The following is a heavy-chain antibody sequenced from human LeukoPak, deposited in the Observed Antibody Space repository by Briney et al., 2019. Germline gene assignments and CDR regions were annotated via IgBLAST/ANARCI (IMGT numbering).Heavy chain of an antibody. CDR2: INHSGST. V-gene: IGHV4-34*01. D-gene: IGHD5-24*01. Sequence: SETLSLTCAVYGGSFSGYYWSWIRQPPGKGLEWIGEINHSGSTNYNSSLKSRVTISVDTSKNQFSLKLSSVTAADTAVYYCARDNSVRDEAWWFNPWGQGTLVTVSS. J-gene: IGHJ5*02. CDR3: ARDNSVRDEAWWFNP. CDR1: GGSFSGYY.